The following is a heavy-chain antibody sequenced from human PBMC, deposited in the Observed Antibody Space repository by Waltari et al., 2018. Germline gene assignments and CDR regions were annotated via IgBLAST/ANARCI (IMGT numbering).Heavy chain of an antibody. J-gene: IGHJ1*01. V-gene: IGHV3-74*01. D-gene: IGHD6-19*01. Sequence: EVLLVESGGALVQPGGTLRLPCEVSGDTFKPYWIHWVRQAPGKGLLWVSRINSEGTSTTYADSVEGRFSISRGNVKNTVFLQMNSLRVEDTGIYYCARPATFYDSSGLAYWGQGTAVTVSS. CDR1: GDTFKPYW. CDR2: INSEGTST. CDR3: ARPATFYDSSGLAY.